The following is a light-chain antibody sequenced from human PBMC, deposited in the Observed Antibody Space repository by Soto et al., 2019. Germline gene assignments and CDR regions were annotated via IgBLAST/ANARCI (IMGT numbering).Light chain of an antibody. V-gene: IGKV1-5*01. J-gene: IGKJ1*01. Sequence: DIQMTHSPSTLSASVLYIVTITFRSSQSITSWLALYQQKPGKAPKLLIYDASSLESGVPSRFSGSGSGTEFTLTISSLQPDDFATYYCQHYNSYSEAFGQGTKVDIK. CDR1: QSITSW. CDR3: QHYNSYSEA. CDR2: DAS.